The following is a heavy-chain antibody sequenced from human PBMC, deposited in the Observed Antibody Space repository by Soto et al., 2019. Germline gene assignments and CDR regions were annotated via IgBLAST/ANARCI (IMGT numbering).Heavy chain of an antibody. Sequence: QVQLVQSGAEVKKPGSSVKVSCKASGGTFSSYPISWVRQAPGQGLEWMGGIIPIFGTANYAQKFQGRVTITADESTSTAYMQPSSLRSEDTAVYYCARLASPAGYDFWSGYYTDSAYYYYGMDVWGQGTTVTVSS. CDR3: ARLASPAGYDFWSGYYTDSAYYYYGMDV. J-gene: IGHJ6*02. CDR1: GGTFSSYP. V-gene: IGHV1-69*01. CDR2: IIPIFGTA. D-gene: IGHD3-3*01.